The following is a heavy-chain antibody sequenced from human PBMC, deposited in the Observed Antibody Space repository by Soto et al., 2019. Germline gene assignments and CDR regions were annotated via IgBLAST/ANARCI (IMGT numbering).Heavy chain of an antibody. CDR2: IYPGDSDT. CDR1: GYSFTSYW. J-gene: IGHJ6*02. Sequence: PGESLKISCKGSGYSFTSYWIGRVRQTPGKGLKWMGVIYPGDSDTRYSPSFQDQVTISADKSISTAYLQWSSLKASDTAMYYFASHLDTAMAHYYYGMDVWGQGTTVTVSS. V-gene: IGHV5-51*01. CDR3: ASHLDTAMAHYYYGMDV. D-gene: IGHD5-18*01.